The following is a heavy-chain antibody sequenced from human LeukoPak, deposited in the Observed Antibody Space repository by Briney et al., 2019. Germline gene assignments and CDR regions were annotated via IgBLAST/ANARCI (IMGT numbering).Heavy chain of an antibody. CDR1: GGSINSYY. Sequence: IPSETLSLTCTVSGGSINSYYWSWIRQPPGKGLEWIGYIYYSGSTDYNPSLKSRVTISVDTSKNQFSLKLSSVTAADTAVYYCARHIGYCSGGSCYGGPTYYYYYYMDVWGKGTTVTISS. D-gene: IGHD2-15*01. V-gene: IGHV4-59*08. CDR2: IYYSGST. J-gene: IGHJ6*03. CDR3: ARHIGYCSGGSCYGGPTYYYYYYMDV.